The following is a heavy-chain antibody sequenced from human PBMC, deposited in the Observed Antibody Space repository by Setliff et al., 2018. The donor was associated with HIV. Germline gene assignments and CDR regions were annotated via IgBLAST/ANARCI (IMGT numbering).Heavy chain of an antibody. V-gene: IGHV3-21*05. D-gene: IGHD3-10*01. J-gene: IGHJ6*03. CDR2: ISGSSTPI. CDR1: GFTFSSYS. Sequence: KSGGSLRLSCAAFGFTFSSYSMNWVRQAPGKGLEWISYISGSSTPIYYADSVKGRFTVSRDNAKNSLYLQMNSLRVEDTAVYYCARGRLLWSGSYYYYYMDVWGKGTTVTVS. CDR3: ARGRLLWSGSYYYYYMDV.